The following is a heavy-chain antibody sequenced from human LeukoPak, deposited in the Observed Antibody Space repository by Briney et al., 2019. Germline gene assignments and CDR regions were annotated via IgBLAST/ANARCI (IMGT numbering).Heavy chain of an antibody. J-gene: IGHJ4*02. CDR2: ISYDGSNK. D-gene: IGHD1-26*01. V-gene: IGHV3-30*18. CDR1: GFTFSSYG. Sequence: GSLRLSCAASGFTFSSYGMHWVRQAPGKGLEWVAVISYDGSNKYYADSVKGRFTISRDNSKNTLYLQMNSLRAEDTAVYYCAKAGIVGATLLNWGQGTLVTVSS. CDR3: AKAGIVGATLLN.